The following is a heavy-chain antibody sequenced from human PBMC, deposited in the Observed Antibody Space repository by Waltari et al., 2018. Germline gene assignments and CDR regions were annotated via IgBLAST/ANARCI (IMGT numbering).Heavy chain of an antibody. V-gene: IGHV1-2*02. CDR1: GYTFPGYN. D-gene: IGHD3-22*01. CDR3: ARVGHFYDSSGVSTYNGLDV. Sequence: QVQLVQSGAEMKKPGASVKVPCKASGYTFPGYNIHWVRQAPGQGLEWMAWINTDNGDTNFAQKFQGRVTMTRDTAINTAYMELNSLRSDDTAVYFCARVGHFYDSSGVSTYNGLDVWGQGTTVTVSS. CDR2: INTDNGDT. J-gene: IGHJ6*02.